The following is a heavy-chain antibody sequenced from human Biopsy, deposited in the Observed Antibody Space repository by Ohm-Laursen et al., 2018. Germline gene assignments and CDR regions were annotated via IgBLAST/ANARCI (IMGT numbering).Heavy chain of an antibody. CDR2: IWYDGSSE. CDR1: GFTFSVYA. Sequence: SLRLSCAASGFTFSVYAMHWVRQAPGKGLEWVAIIWYDGSSEYYADSVKGRFTISRDNSKDTVYLQMNSLRVEDTAVYYCARDPIVGSKADGMDVWGQGTTVTVSS. V-gene: IGHV3-33*01. D-gene: IGHD1-26*01. CDR3: ARDPIVGSKADGMDV. J-gene: IGHJ6*02.